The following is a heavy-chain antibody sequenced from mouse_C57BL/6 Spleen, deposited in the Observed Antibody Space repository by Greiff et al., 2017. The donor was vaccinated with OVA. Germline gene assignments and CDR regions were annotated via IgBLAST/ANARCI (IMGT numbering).Heavy chain of an antibody. CDR3: ARGETNWEFAY. CDR1: GFTFSDYY. D-gene: IGHD4-1*02. V-gene: IGHV5-16*01. Sequence: EVQLVESEGGLVQPGSSMKLSCTASGFTFSDYYMAWVRQVPEKGLEWVANINYDGSSTYYLDSLKCRFIISRDNAKNILYMQMSSLKSEDTATYYCARGETNWEFAYWGQGTLVTVSA. CDR2: INYDGSST. J-gene: IGHJ3*01.